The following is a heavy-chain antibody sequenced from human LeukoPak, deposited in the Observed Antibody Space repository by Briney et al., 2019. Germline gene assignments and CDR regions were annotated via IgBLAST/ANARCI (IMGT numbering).Heavy chain of an antibody. D-gene: IGHD3-10*01. V-gene: IGHV3-21*01. CDR3: ARVGIRGVIISDYYYYMDV. Sequence: PGGSLRLSCAASGFTFSSYSMNWVRQAPGKGLEWVSSISSSSSYIYYADSVKGRFTISRDNAKNSLYLQMNSLRAEDTAVYYCARVGIRGVIISDYYYYMDVWGKGTTVTVSS. CDR2: ISSSSSYI. CDR1: GFTFSSYS. J-gene: IGHJ6*03.